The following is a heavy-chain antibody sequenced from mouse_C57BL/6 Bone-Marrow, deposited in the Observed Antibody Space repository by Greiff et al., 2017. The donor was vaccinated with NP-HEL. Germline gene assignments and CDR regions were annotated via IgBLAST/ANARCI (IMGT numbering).Heavy chain of an antibody. CDR2: INPNNGGT. J-gene: IGHJ2*01. Sequence: EVKLMESGPELVKPGASVKIPCKASGYTFTDYNMDWVKQSHGKSLEWIGDINPNNGGTIYNQKFKGKATLTVDKSSSTAYMELRSLTSEDTAVYYCARSHFDYWGQGTTLTVSS. CDR3: ARSHFDY. V-gene: IGHV1-18*01. CDR1: GYTFTDYN.